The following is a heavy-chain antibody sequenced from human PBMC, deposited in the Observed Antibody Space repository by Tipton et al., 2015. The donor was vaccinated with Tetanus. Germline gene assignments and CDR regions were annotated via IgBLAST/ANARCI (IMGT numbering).Heavy chain of an antibody. J-gene: IGHJ4*02. CDR2: ISGSGGSI. CDR1: GFTFSNLP. V-gene: IGHV3-23*01. CDR3: TKGAPGFCSGGSCYSSDS. Sequence: SLRLSCAASGFTFSNLPMSWVRQGPGKGLEWVSSISGSGGSIFYADSVKGRFTVSRDNSKNTLFLQMNSLSAEDTAVYYCTKGAPGFCSGGSCYSSDSWGQGTLVTVSS. D-gene: IGHD2-15*01.